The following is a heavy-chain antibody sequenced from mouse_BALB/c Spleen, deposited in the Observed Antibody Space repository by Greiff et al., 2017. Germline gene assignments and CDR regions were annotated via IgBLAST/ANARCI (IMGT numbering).Heavy chain of an antibody. Sequence: EVMLVESGGGLVKPGGSLKLSCAASGFAFSSYDMSWVRQTPEKRLEWVAYISSGGGSTYYPDTVKGRFTISRDNAKNTLYLQMSSLKSEDTAMYYCARHDRLPGYAMDYWGQGTSVTVSS. D-gene: IGHD1-2*01. CDR3: ARHDRLPGYAMDY. CDR1: GFAFSSYD. CDR2: ISSGGGST. J-gene: IGHJ4*01. V-gene: IGHV5-12-1*01.